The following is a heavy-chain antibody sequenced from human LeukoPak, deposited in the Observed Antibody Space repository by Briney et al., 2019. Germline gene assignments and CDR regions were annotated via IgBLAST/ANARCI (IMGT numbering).Heavy chain of an antibody. D-gene: IGHD6-19*01. V-gene: IGHV3-30*18. CDR2: ILYDGSNK. J-gene: IGHJ5*02. CDR1: GFTFSSYG. CDR3: AKRGSAWSPDL. Sequence: GGSLRLSCAASGFTFSSYGMHWVRQAPGKGLEWVAGILYDGSNKYYADSVKGRFTISRDNSKNTLYLQMDSLRAEDTAVYYCAKRGSAWSPDLWGQGTLVTVSS.